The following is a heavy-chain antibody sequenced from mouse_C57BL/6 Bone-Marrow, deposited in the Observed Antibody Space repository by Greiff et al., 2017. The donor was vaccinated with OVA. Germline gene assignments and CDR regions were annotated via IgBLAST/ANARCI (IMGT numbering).Heavy chain of an antibody. J-gene: IGHJ2*01. CDR3: TTPRGGYFDY. CDR1: GFNIKDDY. Sequence: VQLQQPGAELVRPGASVKLSCTASGFNIKDDYMHWVKQRPEQGLEWIGWIDPENGDTEYASKFQGKATITADTSSNTAYLQLSSLTSEDTAVYYCTTPRGGYFDYWGQGTTLTVSS. V-gene: IGHV14-4*01. CDR2: IDPENGDT.